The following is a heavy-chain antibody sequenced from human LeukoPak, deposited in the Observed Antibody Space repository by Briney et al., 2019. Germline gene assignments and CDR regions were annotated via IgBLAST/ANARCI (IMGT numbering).Heavy chain of an antibody. V-gene: IGHV3-23*01. Sequence: PSETLSLTCTVSGGSISSYYWSWIRQPPGKGLEWVSAISGSGGSTYYADSVKGRFTISRDNSKNTLYPQMNSLRAEDTAVYYCAKGELLTKPFDYWGQGTLVTVSS. J-gene: IGHJ4*02. CDR2: ISGSGGST. D-gene: IGHD1-26*01. CDR1: GGSISSYY. CDR3: AKGELLTKPFDY.